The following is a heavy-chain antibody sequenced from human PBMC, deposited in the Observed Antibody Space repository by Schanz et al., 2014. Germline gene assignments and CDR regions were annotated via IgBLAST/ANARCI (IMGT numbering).Heavy chain of an antibody. CDR1: GYTFTSDS. D-gene: IGHD6-19*01. CDR2: INPSGGST. J-gene: IGHJ6*03. CDR3: ARLGTGMAVAGSVIDSYYYYMAV. V-gene: IGHV1-46*01. Sequence: QVQLVQSGAEVKKPGASVKVSCKASGYTFTSDSMHWVRQAPGQGLEWMGMINPSGGSTTYAQKFQGRVTMTRDTSTSTVYMELSSLRSEDTAVYYCARLGTGMAVAGSVIDSYYYYMAVWGEGTTVTVSS.